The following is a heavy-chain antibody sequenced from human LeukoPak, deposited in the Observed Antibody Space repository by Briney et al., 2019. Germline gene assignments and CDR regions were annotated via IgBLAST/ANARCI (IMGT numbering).Heavy chain of an antibody. D-gene: IGHD2-15*01. V-gene: IGHV1-69*01. CDR1: GGTFSSYA. J-gene: IGHJ6*03. Sequence: ASVKVSCKASGGTFSSYAISWVRQAPGQGLEWMGGIIPIFGTANYAQKFQGRVTITADESTSTAYMELSSLRSEDTAVYYCARSDRGHCSGGSCYREGYYYYYMDVWGKGTTVTVSS. CDR3: ARSDRGHCSGGSCYREGYYYYYMDV. CDR2: IIPIFGTA.